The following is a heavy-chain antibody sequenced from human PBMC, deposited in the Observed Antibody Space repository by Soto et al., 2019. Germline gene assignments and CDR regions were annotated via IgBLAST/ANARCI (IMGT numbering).Heavy chain of an antibody. Sequence: GGSLRLSCAASGFTFSSYSMNWVRQAPGKGLEWVSSISSSSSYIYYADSVKGRFTISRDNAKNSLYLQMNSLRAEDTAVYYCARDDYYGSGVLRYYYGMDVWGQGTTVTVSS. D-gene: IGHD3-10*01. CDR1: GFTFSSYS. J-gene: IGHJ6*02. CDR3: ARDDYYGSGVLRYYYGMDV. CDR2: ISSSSSYI. V-gene: IGHV3-21*01.